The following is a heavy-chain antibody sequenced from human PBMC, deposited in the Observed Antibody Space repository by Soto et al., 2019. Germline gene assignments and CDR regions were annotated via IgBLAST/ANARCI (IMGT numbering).Heavy chain of an antibody. CDR1: GFTVSSNY. J-gene: IGHJ6*02. CDR3: AGDLRVVNPPYYYYHGMDV. Sequence: LRLSCAASGFTVSSNYMSWVRQAPGKGLEWVSVIYSGGSTYYADSVKGRFTISRDNSKNTLYLQMNSLRAEDTAVYYCAGDLRVVNPPYYYYHGMDVWGQGTTVTVSS. V-gene: IGHV3-53*01. D-gene: IGHD2-15*01. CDR2: IYSGGST.